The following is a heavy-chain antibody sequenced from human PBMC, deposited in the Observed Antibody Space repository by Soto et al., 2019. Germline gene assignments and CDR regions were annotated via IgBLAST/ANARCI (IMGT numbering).Heavy chain of an antibody. J-gene: IGHJ3*02. CDR3: ARDKVAVVVAATHNAFDI. CDR2: ISSSSSYI. CDR1: GFTFSSYS. V-gene: IGHV3-21*01. D-gene: IGHD2-15*01. Sequence: GGSLRLSCAASGFTFSSYSMNWVRQAQGKGLEWVSSISSSSSYIYYADSVKGRFTISRDNAKNSLYLQMNSLRAEDTAVYYCARDKVAVVVAATHNAFDIWGQGTMVTVSS.